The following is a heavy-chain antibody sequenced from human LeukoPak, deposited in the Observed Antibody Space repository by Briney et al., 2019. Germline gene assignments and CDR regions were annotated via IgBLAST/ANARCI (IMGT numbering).Heavy chain of an antibody. Sequence: ASVKVSCKASGYTFTNYGISWVRQAPGQGLEWMGWINTYNGNTNCAQKLQGRVTMTTDTSTSTTYMELRSLRSDDTAVYYCARDEMGIADRLGYWGQGTLVTVSS. V-gene: IGHV1-18*01. CDR3: ARDEMGIADRLGY. J-gene: IGHJ4*02. D-gene: IGHD6-13*01. CDR2: INTYNGNT. CDR1: GYTFTNYG.